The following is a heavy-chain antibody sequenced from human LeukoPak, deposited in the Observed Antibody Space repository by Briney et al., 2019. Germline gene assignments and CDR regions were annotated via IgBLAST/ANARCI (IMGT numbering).Heavy chain of an antibody. Sequence: GESLKISCKGSGYSFTSYWIGWVRRMPGKGLEWMGIIYPGDSDTRCSPSFQGQVTISADKSISTACLQWSSLKASDTAMYYCARGGAVLTYYDFWSGNWFDPWGQGTLVTVSS. V-gene: IGHV5-51*01. D-gene: IGHD3-3*01. J-gene: IGHJ5*02. CDR3: ARGGAVLTYYDFWSGNWFDP. CDR2: IYPGDSDT. CDR1: GYSFTSYW.